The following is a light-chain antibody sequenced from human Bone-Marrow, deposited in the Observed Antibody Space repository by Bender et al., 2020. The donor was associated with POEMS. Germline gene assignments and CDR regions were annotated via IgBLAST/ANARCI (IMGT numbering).Light chain of an antibody. CDR3: QGWDTCSVI. V-gene: IGLV3-1*01. CDR1: DLGDKY. J-gene: IGLJ2*01. Sequence: SYEVTQPPSVSVSPGQTASITCSGDDLGDKYVAWYQQKPGQSPVLVIYQDTKRPSGIPERFSGSNSGNTATLTISGTQAMDEDDYYGQGWDTCSVIFGGGTKLTVL. CDR2: QDT.